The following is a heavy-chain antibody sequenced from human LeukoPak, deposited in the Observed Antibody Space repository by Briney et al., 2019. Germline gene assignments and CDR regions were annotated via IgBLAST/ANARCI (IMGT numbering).Heavy chain of an antibody. V-gene: IGHV3-11*05. CDR3: VRGSSGTAVRGISWAWFDP. Sequence: GGSLRLSCAASGFTFSYYYMSWIRQAPGKGLEWVSYISSSSSYTNYADSVKGRFTISRGNAKSSLYLQMNSLRAEDTAVYYCVRGSSGTAVRGISWAWFDPWGQGTLVTVSS. D-gene: IGHD3-10*01. CDR1: GFTFSYYY. CDR2: ISSSSSYT. J-gene: IGHJ5*02.